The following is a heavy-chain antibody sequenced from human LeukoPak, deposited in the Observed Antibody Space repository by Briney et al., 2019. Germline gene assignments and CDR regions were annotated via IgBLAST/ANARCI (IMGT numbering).Heavy chain of an antibody. Sequence: SETLSLTCTVSGGSISSSSYYWGWIRQPPGKGLEWIGRIYIRGSTNYNPSLKSRVTMSVDTSKNQFSLKLSSVTAADTAVYYCARAAKMTTVTYFDYWGQGTLVTVSS. CDR3: ARAAKMTTVTYFDY. CDR2: IYIRGST. CDR1: GGSISSSSYY. J-gene: IGHJ4*02. V-gene: IGHV4-39*07. D-gene: IGHD4-17*01.